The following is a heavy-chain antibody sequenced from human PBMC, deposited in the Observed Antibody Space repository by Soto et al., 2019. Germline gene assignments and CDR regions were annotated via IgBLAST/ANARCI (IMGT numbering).Heavy chain of an antibody. CDR3: ARDIGYCCGGSCLLFDAFDI. D-gene: IGHD2-15*01. V-gene: IGHV3-64*01. Sequence: PVGSLRLSCASSGFPFSSYAMHWVRQAPGKGLEYVSAISSNGGSTYYANSVKGRFTISRDNSKNTLYLQMGSLRAEDMAVYYCARDIGYCCGGSCLLFDAFDIWGQGTMVTVSS. J-gene: IGHJ3*02. CDR2: ISSNGGST. CDR1: GFPFSSYA.